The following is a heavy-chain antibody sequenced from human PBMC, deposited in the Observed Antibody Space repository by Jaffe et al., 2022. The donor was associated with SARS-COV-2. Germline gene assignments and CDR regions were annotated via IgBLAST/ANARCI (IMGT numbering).Heavy chain of an antibody. CDR2: ISGSGGAI. CDR3: ARHSYSYGSGLTRTFDF. V-gene: IGHV3-11*01. CDR1: GFRFNDHY. Sequence: QVQLVESGGGLVKPGGSLRLSCAASGFRFNDHYLSWIRQGPEKGLEWLAYISGSGGAIYYADSVKGRFTISRDNAKKSLFLEMNSLRAEDTAVYYCARHSYSYGSGLTRTFDFWGQGTLVTVSS. D-gene: IGHD3-10*01. J-gene: IGHJ4*02.